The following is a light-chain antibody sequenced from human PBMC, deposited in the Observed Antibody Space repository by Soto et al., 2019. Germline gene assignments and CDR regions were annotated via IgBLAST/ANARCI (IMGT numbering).Light chain of an antibody. Sequence: EIVLTQSPGTLSLSPGERATLSFSASQSVGSTYLAWYQQKPGQAPKLLIYGVSSRATGIPDRFSGSGSGTDFTLTISRLEPEDFAVYYCQQYGTSPLTFGPGTKVDI. CDR3: QQYGTSPLT. CDR1: QSVGSTY. CDR2: GVS. J-gene: IGKJ3*01. V-gene: IGKV3-20*01.